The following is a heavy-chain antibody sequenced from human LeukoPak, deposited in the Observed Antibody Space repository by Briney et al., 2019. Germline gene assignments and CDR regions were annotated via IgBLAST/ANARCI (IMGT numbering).Heavy chain of an antibody. Sequence: SVKVSCKASGGTFSSYTISWVRQAPGQGLEWMGRIIPILGIANYAQKFQGRVTITADKSTSTAYMELSSLRSEDMAVYYCARDADYYYDSSGNGAFDIWGQGTMVTVSS. J-gene: IGHJ3*02. CDR2: IIPILGIA. D-gene: IGHD3-22*01. CDR1: GGTFSSYT. CDR3: ARDADYYYDSSGNGAFDI. V-gene: IGHV1-69*04.